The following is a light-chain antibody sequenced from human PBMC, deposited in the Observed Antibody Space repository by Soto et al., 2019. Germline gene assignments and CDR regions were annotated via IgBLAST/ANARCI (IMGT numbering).Light chain of an antibody. CDR3: QQCDNWPRT. J-gene: IGKJ2*01. Sequence: EVVLTQSPATLSLSPGERATLSCRASQNVRAFLDWYQQKPGQAPRLLIYAASNRATGIPDRFSGSGSGTDFTLTISSLEPEDFAVYYCQQCDNWPRTFGQGTKLEIK. CDR2: AAS. V-gene: IGKV3-11*01. CDR1: QNVRAF.